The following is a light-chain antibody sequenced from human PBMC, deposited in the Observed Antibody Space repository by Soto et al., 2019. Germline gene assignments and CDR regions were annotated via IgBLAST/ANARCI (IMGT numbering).Light chain of an antibody. J-gene: IGKJ1*01. Sequence: ELVLTQSPGTLSLSPGDGATLSWRVSQSVSSSYIAWYQQRPGQTPSLLIYGAYTRATGIPDRFSGSGSGTHFTLTISRLEPGDFAVYYCQQYVTSSPRTFGQGTKVDIK. CDR3: QQYVTSSPRT. CDR1: QSVSSSY. CDR2: GAY. V-gene: IGKV3-20*01.